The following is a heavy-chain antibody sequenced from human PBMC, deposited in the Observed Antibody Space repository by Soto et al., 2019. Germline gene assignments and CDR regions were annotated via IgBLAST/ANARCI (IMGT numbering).Heavy chain of an antibody. J-gene: IGHJ6*01. Sequence: QVQLVESGGGVVQPGRSLRLSCAASGFTFSSYGMHWVRQAPGKGLEWVAVISYDGSNKYYADSVKGRFTISRDNSKNTLYLQMNSLRAEDTAVYYCAKEWFGELLYGMGVW. CDR3: AKEWFGELLYGMGV. CDR1: GFTFSSYG. D-gene: IGHD3-10*01. CDR2: ISYDGSNK. V-gene: IGHV3-30*18.